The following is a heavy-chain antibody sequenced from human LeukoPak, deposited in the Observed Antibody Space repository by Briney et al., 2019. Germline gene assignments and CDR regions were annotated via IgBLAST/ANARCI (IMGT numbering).Heavy chain of an antibody. D-gene: IGHD3-10*01. Sequence: SETLSLTCTVSGGSISSSSYYWGWIRQPPGKGLEWIGSIYYSGSTYYNPSLKSRVTTSVDTSKNQFSLKLSSVTAADTAVYYCARHGNYYGSEIFYWGQGTLVTVSS. CDR2: IYYSGST. V-gene: IGHV4-39*01. J-gene: IGHJ4*02. CDR3: ARHGNYYGSEIFY. CDR1: GGSISSSSYY.